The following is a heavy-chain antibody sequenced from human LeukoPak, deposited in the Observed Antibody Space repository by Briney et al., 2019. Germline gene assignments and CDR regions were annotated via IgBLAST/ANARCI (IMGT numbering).Heavy chain of an antibody. CDR1: GGSISSYY. Sequence: IPSETLSLTCTVSGGSISSYYWSWIRQPAGKGLEWIGRIYTSRSTNYNPSLKSRVTISVDKSKNQFSLKLSSVTAADTAVYYCARGLVCSSTSCARNGIIYFDYWGQGTLVTVSS. CDR3: ARGLVCSSTSCARNGIIYFDY. CDR2: IYTSRST. J-gene: IGHJ4*02. D-gene: IGHD2-2*01. V-gene: IGHV4-4*07.